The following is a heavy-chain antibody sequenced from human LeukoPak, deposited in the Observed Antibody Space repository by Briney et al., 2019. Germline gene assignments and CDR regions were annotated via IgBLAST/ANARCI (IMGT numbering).Heavy chain of an antibody. V-gene: IGHV5-51*01. CDR3: ARLVDTAMAPFDY. CDR1: GYSFTSYW. CDR2: IYPGDSDT. J-gene: IGHJ4*02. Sequence: HGESLKISCKGSGYSFTSYWIGWVRQMPGKGLEWMGIIYPGDSDTRYSPSFQGQVTISADKSISTAYLQRSSLKTSDTAMYYCARLVDTAMAPFDYWGQGTLVTVSS. D-gene: IGHD5-18*01.